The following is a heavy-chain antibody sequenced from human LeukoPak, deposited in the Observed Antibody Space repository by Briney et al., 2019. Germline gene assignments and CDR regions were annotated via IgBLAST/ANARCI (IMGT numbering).Heavy chain of an antibody. D-gene: IGHD3-22*01. V-gene: IGHV1-2*02. J-gene: IGHJ4*02. CDR2: INPNSGGT. Sequence: ASVKVSCKASGYTFTDYYMHWVRQAPGQGLEWMGWINPNSGGTNYAQKFQGRVTMTRDTSISTAYMELSSLRSEDTAVYYCARERYYDSSGYFFDYWGQGTLVTVSP. CDR1: GYTFTDYY. CDR3: ARERYYDSSGYFFDY.